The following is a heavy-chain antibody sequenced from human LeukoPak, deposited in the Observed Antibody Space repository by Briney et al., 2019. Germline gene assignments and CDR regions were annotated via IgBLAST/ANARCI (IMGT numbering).Heavy chain of an antibody. D-gene: IGHD6-13*01. J-gene: IGHJ5*02. Sequence: GGSLRLSCAASGFTFSSYAMHWVRQAQGTGLEWVAVISYDGSNKYYADSVKGRFTISRDNSKNTLYLQMNSLRAEDTAVYYCTRGHRSSSWINWFDPWGQGTLVTVSS. V-gene: IGHV3-30-3*01. CDR1: GFTFSSYA. CDR3: TRGHRSSSWINWFDP. CDR2: ISYDGSNK.